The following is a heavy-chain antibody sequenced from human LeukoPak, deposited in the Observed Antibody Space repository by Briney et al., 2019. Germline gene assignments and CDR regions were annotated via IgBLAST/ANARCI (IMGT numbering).Heavy chain of an antibody. D-gene: IGHD1-26*01. CDR1: GFTFSSYW. Sequence: GGSLRLSCAASGFTFSSYWMHWVRHPPGKGLVWVSRINSGGSSTNYADSVKGRFTISRDDAKNTLYLQMNSLRAEDTAVYYCARGLSGHYAFDVWGRGTMVTVSS. J-gene: IGHJ3*01. V-gene: IGHV3-74*01. CDR2: INSGGSST. CDR3: ARGLSGHYAFDV.